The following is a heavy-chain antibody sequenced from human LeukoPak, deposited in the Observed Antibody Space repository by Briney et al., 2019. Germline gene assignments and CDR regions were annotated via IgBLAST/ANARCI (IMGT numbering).Heavy chain of an antibody. CDR1: GYTFTNYG. D-gene: IGHD6-13*01. V-gene: IGHV1-18*01. CDR2: ISAYNGNT. Sequence: ASVKVSCKASGYTFTNYGISWVRQAPGQGLEWMGWISAYNGNTNYAQKLQGRVTMTTDTSTSTAYMELKSLRSDDTAVYYCARGVRYSSSWYLFAAFDIWGQGTMVTVSS. CDR3: ARGVRYSSSWYLFAAFDI. J-gene: IGHJ3*02.